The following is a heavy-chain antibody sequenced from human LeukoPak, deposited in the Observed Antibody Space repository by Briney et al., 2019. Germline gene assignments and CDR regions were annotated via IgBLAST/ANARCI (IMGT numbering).Heavy chain of an antibody. CDR3: ASRKNTLTGIDY. CDR1: GHSISSGYY. D-gene: IGHD3-9*01. Sequence: PSETLSLTCAVSGHSISSGYYWGWIRQPPGKGLEWIGSIYHSGSTYYNPSLKSRVTISVDTSKSQFSLKLSSVTAADTAVYYCASRKNTLTGIDYWGQGTLVTVSS. V-gene: IGHV4-38-2*01. CDR2: IYHSGST. J-gene: IGHJ4*02.